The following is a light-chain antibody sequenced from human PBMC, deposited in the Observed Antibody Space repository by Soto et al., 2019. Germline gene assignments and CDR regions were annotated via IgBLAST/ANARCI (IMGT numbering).Light chain of an antibody. V-gene: IGKV3-20*01. J-gene: IGKJ4*01. CDR2: SAS. CDR3: QQYSSSPLT. Sequence: EIVLTQSPATLSLSPGERATLSCRASQSVSSYLAWYQQKPGQAPRLLIHSASSRATGIPDRFSGSGSGTDFTLTISRLEPEDFAVYYCQQYSSSPLTFGGGTKVEIK. CDR1: QSVSSY.